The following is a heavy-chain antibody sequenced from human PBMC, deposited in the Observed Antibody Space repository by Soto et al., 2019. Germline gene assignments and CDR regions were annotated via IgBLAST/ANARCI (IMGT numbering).Heavy chain of an antibody. CDR3: ARDGYKKNGGVGFDY. D-gene: IGHD5-12*01. Sequence: GSLRLSCAASGFTVSSNYMSWVRQAPGKGLEWVSVIYSGGSTYYADSVKGRFTISRDNSKNTLYLQMNSLRAEDMAVYYCARDGYKKNGGVGFDYWGQGTLVTVSS. CDR1: GFTVSSNY. J-gene: IGHJ4*02. V-gene: IGHV3-53*01. CDR2: IYSGGST.